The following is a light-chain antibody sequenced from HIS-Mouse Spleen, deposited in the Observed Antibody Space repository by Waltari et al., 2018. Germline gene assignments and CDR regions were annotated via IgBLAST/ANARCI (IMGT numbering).Light chain of an antibody. CDR2: EVS. CDR1: SSDVGGYNY. Sequence: QSALPQPPSASGSPGPSVTISCTGTSSDVGGYNYVSWYQQPPGKAPNLMIYEVSKRPSGVPDRFSGSKSGNTASLTVSGLQAEDEADYYCSSYAGSNNLVFGGGTKLTVL. V-gene: IGLV2-8*01. J-gene: IGLJ2*01. CDR3: SSYAGSNNLV.